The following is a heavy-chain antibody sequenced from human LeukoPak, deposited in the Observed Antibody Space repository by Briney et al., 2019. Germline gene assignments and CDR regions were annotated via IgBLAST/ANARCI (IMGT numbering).Heavy chain of an antibody. V-gene: IGHV4-38-2*02. D-gene: IGHD2-2*01. J-gene: IGHJ5*02. CDR2: IYHSGST. CDR3: ARGGYCSSTSCYPWFDL. CDR1: GYSISSGYY. Sequence: LETLSLTCTVSGYSISSGYYWGWIRQPPGKGLEWIGSIYHSGSTYYNPSLKSRVTISVDTSKNQFSLKLSSVTAADTAVYYCARGGYCSSTSCYPWFDLWGQGTLVTVSS.